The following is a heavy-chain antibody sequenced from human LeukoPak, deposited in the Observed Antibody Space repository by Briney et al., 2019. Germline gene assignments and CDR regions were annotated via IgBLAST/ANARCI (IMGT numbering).Heavy chain of an antibody. Sequence: PGGSLRLSCAASGFTFDDYAMHWVRQAPGKGLEWASGISWNSGSIGYADSVKGRFTISRDNAKNSLYLQMNSLRAEDTAVYYCARAVGTSRNFFDYWGQGTLVTVSS. J-gene: IGHJ4*02. CDR3: ARAVGTSRNFFDY. D-gene: IGHD4-23*01. V-gene: IGHV3-9*01. CDR2: ISWNSGSI. CDR1: GFTFDDYA.